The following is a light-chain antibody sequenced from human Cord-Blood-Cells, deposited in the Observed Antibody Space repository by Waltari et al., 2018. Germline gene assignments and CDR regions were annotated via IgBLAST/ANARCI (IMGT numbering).Light chain of an antibody. CDR3: SSYTSSSTYV. J-gene: IGLJ1*01. Sequence: QSALTQPASVSGSPGQSITISCTGTSSAVGGYNYVSWYQQHPGKAPKLMIYDVSNRPSGVSNRFYGSKSGNTASLTISGLQAEDEADYYCSSYTSSSTYVFGTGTKVTVL. CDR1: SSAVGGYNY. CDR2: DVS. V-gene: IGLV2-14*01.